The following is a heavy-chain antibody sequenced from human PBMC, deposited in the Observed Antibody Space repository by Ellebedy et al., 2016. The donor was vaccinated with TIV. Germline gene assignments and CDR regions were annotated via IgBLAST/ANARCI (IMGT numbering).Heavy chain of an antibody. CDR3: ARFSGVLGNDY. CDR1: GYTFTGYY. V-gene: IGHV1-2*02. CDR2: INPNSGGT. Sequence: AASVKVSCKASGYTFTGYYMHWVRQAPGQGLEWMGWINPNSGGTNYAQKFQGRVTMTRDTSISTAYMELSRLRSDDTAVYFCARFSGVLGNDYWGQGTLVTVSS. D-gene: IGHD3-10*01. J-gene: IGHJ4*02.